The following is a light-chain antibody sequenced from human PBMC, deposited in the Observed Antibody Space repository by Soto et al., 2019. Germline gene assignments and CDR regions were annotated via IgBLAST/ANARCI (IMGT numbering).Light chain of an antibody. CDR1: QNFGGMF. V-gene: IGKV3-20*01. Sequence: DIVLTQSPGPLPLSPGERATLSCRASQNFGGMFVAWYQQKLGQAPRLLIDGSSSSATVITDRFSGSGSGTDFTLTISRLEPEYFALYYCQQYCGSLLTFGGGTRVEIK. J-gene: IGKJ4*01. CDR2: GSS. CDR3: QQYCGSLLT.